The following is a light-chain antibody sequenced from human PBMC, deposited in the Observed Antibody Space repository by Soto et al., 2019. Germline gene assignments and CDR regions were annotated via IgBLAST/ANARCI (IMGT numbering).Light chain of an antibody. V-gene: IGLV2-8*01. J-gene: IGLJ1*01. Sequence: SALTQPPSASGFPGQSVTISCTGTSSDVGYYDYVSWYQQHPGKAPKLVIYEVTKRPSGVPDRVSASKSGNTASLTVSGLRAEDEADYYCSSYAGSNNFVFGSGTKGTVL. CDR2: EVT. CDR3: SSYAGSNNFV. CDR1: SSDVGYYDY.